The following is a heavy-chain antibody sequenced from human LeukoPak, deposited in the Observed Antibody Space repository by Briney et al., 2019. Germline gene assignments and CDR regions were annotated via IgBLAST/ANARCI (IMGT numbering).Heavy chain of an antibody. J-gene: IGHJ3*02. CDR3: AKVGRKIVRSFDI. CDR2: VSSTSSFI. V-gene: IGHV3-21*04. CDR1: GFTFSSYS. Sequence: GGSLRLSCAASGFTFSSYSINWVRQAPGKGLEWVSCVSSTSSFIYYADSVKGRFTISRDNSKNTLYLQMNSLRAEDTAVYYCAKVGRKIVRSFDIWGQGTMVTVSS. D-gene: IGHD1-14*01.